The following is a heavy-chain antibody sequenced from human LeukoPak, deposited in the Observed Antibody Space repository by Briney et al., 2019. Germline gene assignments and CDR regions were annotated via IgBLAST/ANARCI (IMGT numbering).Heavy chain of an antibody. CDR2: ISAYNGNT. D-gene: IGHD3-16*01. CDR3: ARDWAYYDYVWGSPEDYYYGMDV. J-gene: IGHJ6*02. CDR1: DYTFTSYG. Sequence: ASVKVSCKASDYTFTSYGISWVRQAPGQGLEWMGWISAYNGNTNYAQKLQGRVTMTTDTSTSTAYMELRSLRSDDTAVYYCARDWAYYDYVWGSPEDYYYGMDVWGQGTTVTVSS. V-gene: IGHV1-18*01.